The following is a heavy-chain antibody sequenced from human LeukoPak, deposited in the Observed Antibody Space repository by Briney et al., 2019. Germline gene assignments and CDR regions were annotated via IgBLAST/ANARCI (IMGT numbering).Heavy chain of an antibody. CDR1: GFTFSSYW. V-gene: IGHV3-64*01. D-gene: IGHD2-15*01. CDR2: ISSNGGST. J-gene: IGHJ4*02. CDR3: ARGSDFDY. Sequence: GGSLRLSCAASGFTFSSYWMSWVRQAPGKGLEYVSAISSNGGSTYYANSVKGRFTISRDNSKNTLYLQMGSLRAEDMAVYYCARGSDFDYWGQGTLVTVSS.